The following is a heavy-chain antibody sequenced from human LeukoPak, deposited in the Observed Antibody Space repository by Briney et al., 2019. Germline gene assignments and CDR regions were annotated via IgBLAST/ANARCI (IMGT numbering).Heavy chain of an antibody. CDR1: GYSFTSYW. D-gene: IGHD3-9*01. J-gene: IGHJ4*02. CDR2: IYPGDSDT. CDR3: ARSGGYYDILTGYFGY. Sequence: GESLKISCKGSGYSFTSYWIGWVRQMPGKGLEWMGIIYPGDSDTRYSPSFQGQVTISADKSISTAYLQWSSLKASDTAMYYCARSGGYYDILTGYFGYWGQGTLVTVSS. V-gene: IGHV5-51*01.